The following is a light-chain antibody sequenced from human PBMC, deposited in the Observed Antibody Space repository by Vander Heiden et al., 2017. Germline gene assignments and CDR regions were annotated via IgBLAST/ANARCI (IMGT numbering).Light chain of an antibody. CDR2: IDT. CDR3: QSADSSGTYSVV. Sequence: SSALTQPPSLSVSPGPTAQITCSGAVLAIPNASLYQQKPGQAPPLLIYIDTKRPSGIPERVSGSISGTIVTLTISDVQAEDEADYYCQSADSSGTYSVVFGGGTQLTVL. J-gene: IGLJ2*01. V-gene: IGLV3-25*03. CDR1: VLAIPN.